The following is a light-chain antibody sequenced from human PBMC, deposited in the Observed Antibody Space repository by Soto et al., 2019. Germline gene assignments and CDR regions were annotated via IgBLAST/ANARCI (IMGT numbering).Light chain of an antibody. CDR2: GAS. V-gene: IGKV3-20*01. J-gene: IGKJ1*01. CDR1: QSVDSTF. CDR3: QQYMSSVT. Sequence: EIVLTQSPGSLSLSPGERATLSCRASQSVDSTFFAWYQKKPGQSPRLLIYGASKRATGVPDRFSGSGSGTDFTLTISRLEPYDFAVYDCQQYMSSVTFGQGTKVEI.